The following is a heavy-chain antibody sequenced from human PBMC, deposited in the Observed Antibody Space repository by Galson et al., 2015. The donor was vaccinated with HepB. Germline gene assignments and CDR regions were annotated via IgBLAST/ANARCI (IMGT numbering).Heavy chain of an antibody. CDR3: ARGGFYCKSPGCQTPDY. V-gene: IGHV1-18*01. J-gene: IGHJ4*02. CDR2: ISPYSGTT. D-gene: IGHD2-2*01. CDR1: GSTFTSYG. Sequence: SVTVSCKASGSTFTSYGISWVRQAPGQGLEWMGWISPYSGTTNYAQNLQGRVSMTTVTSTSTTYMELRSLTSADTAVYYCARGGFYCKSPGCQTPDYWGQGTLVTVSS.